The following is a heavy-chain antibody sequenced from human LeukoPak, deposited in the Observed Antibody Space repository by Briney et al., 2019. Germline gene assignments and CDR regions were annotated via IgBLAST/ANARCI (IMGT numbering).Heavy chain of an antibody. CDR3: AREVGRFLEWLPTYYFDY. D-gene: IGHD3-3*01. Sequence: GGSLRLSCAASGFTFRSYSMNWVRQAPGKGLEWVSSISSSSSYIYYADSVKGRFTISRDNAKNSLYLQMNSLRAEDTAVYYCAREVGRFLEWLPTYYFDYWGQGTLVTVSS. CDR1: GFTFRSYS. V-gene: IGHV3-21*01. CDR2: ISSSSSYI. J-gene: IGHJ4*02.